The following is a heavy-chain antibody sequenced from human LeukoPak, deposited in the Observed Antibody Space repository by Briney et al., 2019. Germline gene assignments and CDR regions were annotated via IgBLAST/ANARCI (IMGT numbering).Heavy chain of an antibody. CDR2: IIPIFGTA. J-gene: IGHJ4*02. V-gene: IGHV1-69*05. Sequence: ASVKVSCKASGGTFSSYAISWVRQAPGQGLEWMGGIIPIFGTANYAQKFQGRVTITTDESTSTAYMELSSLRSEDTAVYYCASNTMVRGVIVDYRGQGTLVTVSS. CDR3: ASNTMVRGVIVDY. D-gene: IGHD3-10*01. CDR1: GGTFSSYA.